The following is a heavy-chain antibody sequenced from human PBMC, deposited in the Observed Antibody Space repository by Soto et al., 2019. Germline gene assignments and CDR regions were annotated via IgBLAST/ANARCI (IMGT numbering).Heavy chain of an antibody. D-gene: IGHD1-1*01. Sequence: PSQTLSLTCAISGDSASSNRVAWNWIRQSPSRGLEWLGRTYYRSKWYNEYAASVKSRISINPDTSKNEFYLQVNSVTLEDTAVYYCARDWDAVRLDEWGQGTPVTVSS. V-gene: IGHV6-1*01. CDR3: ARDWDAVRLDE. CDR1: GDSASSNRVA. CDR2: TYYRSKWYN. J-gene: IGHJ4*02.